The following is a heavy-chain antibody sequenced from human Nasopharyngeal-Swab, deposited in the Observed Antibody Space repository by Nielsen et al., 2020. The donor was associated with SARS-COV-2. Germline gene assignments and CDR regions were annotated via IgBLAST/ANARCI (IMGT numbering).Heavy chain of an antibody. CDR2: IYHSGST. J-gene: IGHJ5*02. CDR1: GSSISSGYY. Sequence: SETLSLTCAVSGSSISSGYYWGWIRQPPGKGLEWIGSIYHSGSTYYNPSLKSRVTISVDTSKNQFSLKLSSVTAADTAVYYCARMGTGTKDNWFDPWGQGTLVTVSS. D-gene: IGHD1-7*01. V-gene: IGHV4-38-2*01. CDR3: ARMGTGTKDNWFDP.